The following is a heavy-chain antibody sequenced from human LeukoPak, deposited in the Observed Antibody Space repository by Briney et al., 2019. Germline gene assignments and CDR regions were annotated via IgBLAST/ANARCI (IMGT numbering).Heavy chain of an antibody. CDR1: GYSISSGYY. D-gene: IGHD2-2*01. Sequence: SETLSLTCAVSGYSISSGYYWGWIRQPPGKGLEWLGSIYHSGSTYYNPSLKSRVTISVDTSKNQFSLKLSSVTAADTAVYYCARDIVVPAASINWFDPWGQGTLVTVSS. J-gene: IGHJ5*02. CDR2: IYHSGST. V-gene: IGHV4-38-2*02. CDR3: ARDIVVPAASINWFDP.